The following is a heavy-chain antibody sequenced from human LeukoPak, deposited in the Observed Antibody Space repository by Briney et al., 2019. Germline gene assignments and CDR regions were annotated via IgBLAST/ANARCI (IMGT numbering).Heavy chain of an antibody. D-gene: IGHD2-21*01. V-gene: IGHV1-18*01. CDR2: ISANNGNT. CDR3: ASTVSDRADP. Sequence: GASVQLSCKASGYPFTTYGFIWVRQAPGLGLEWMGWISANNGNTKYGQKFQGRVTMTTDTTTETAYMELSSLRFDDTAIYYCASTVSDRADPWGQGSLVTVSS. CDR1: GYPFTTYG. J-gene: IGHJ5*02.